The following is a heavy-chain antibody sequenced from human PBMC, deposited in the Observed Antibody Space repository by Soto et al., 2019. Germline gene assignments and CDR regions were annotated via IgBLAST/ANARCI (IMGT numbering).Heavy chain of an antibody. V-gene: IGHV4-39*01. D-gene: IGHD3-22*01. CDR3: ASPTGSPMTYAGRVY. J-gene: IGHJ4*02. CDR2: IYYSGST. CDR1: GGSISSSSYY. Sequence: QLQLQESGPGLVKPSETLSLTCTVSGGSISSSSYYWGWIRQPPGKGLEWIGSIYYSGSTYYNPSREGRITISVAQSKNQCSMKLSSVTAADAAVYYCASPTGSPMTYAGRVYWGQGTLVTVSS.